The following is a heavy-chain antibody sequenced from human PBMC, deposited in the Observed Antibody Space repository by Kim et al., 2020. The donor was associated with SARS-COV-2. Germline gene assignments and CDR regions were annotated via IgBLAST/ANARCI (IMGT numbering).Heavy chain of an antibody. CDR2: ISYDGSNK. J-gene: IGHJ4*01. CDR3: AKDRASPYSYGLFFGID. V-gene: IGHV3-30*18. Sequence: GGSLRLSCAASGFTFSSYGMHWVRQAPGKGLEWVAVISYDGSNKYYADSVKGRFTISRDNSKNTLYLQMNSLRAEDTAVYYCAKDRASPYSYGLFFGID. D-gene: IGHD5-18*01. CDR1: GFTFSSYG.